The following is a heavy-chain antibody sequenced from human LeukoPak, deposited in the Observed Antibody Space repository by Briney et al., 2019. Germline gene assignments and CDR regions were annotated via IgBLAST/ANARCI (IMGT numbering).Heavy chain of an antibody. D-gene: IGHD3-10*01. CDR3: ASTGWSLLWFGELPN. V-gene: IGHV1-18*01. Sequence: GASVKVSCKASGYTFTTYGISWVRQAPGQGLEWMGWISAYNGNTNYAQKLQGRVTMTTDTSTSTAYMELRSLRSDDTAVYYCASTGWSLLWFGELPNWGQGTLVTVSS. CDR1: GYTFTTYG. CDR2: ISAYNGNT. J-gene: IGHJ4*02.